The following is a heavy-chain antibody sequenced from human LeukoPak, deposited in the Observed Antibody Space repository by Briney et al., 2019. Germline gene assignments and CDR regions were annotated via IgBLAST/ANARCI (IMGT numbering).Heavy chain of an antibody. J-gene: IGHJ5*02. Sequence: PGGSLRLSCAASGFTFSSYDMHWVRHATGKGLEWVSAIGTAGDTYYPGSVKGRFTISRDNAKNSLYLQMNSLRAEDTAVYYCATLPGPKYETWFDPWGQGTLVTVSS. CDR3: ATLPGPKYETWFDP. CDR2: IGTAGDT. V-gene: IGHV3-13*01. D-gene: IGHD2-2*01. CDR1: GFTFSSYD.